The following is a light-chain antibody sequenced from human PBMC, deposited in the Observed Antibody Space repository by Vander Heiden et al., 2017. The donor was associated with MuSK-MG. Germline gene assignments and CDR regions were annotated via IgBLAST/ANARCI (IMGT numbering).Light chain of an antibody. CDR1: SSNMGAGYD. V-gene: IGLV1-40*01. CDR3: QSDDSSRSGA. CDR2: GNS. Sequence: QSVLPPPPSLPGAPGQRGTISRTGSSSNMGAGYDVHWYQQRPVTAPKLLIYGNSNRPSGVPDRFSGSKSGTAASLAITGLQAEDEADYYCQSDDSSRSGAFGTGTKVTVL. J-gene: IGLJ1*01.